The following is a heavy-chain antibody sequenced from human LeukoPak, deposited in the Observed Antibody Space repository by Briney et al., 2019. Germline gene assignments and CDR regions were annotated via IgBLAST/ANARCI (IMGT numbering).Heavy chain of an antibody. CDR3: AGDWGPGYFYY. V-gene: IGHV3-21*01. D-gene: IGHD7-27*01. J-gene: IGHJ4*02. CDR1: GFTFSSYS. CDR2: ISSSGTTI. Sequence: GGSLRLSCAASGFTFSSYSMIWVRQAPGKGLEWVSSISSSGTTIYYAASVKGRFTISRDNAKNSLYLQMNSLTVEDTAVYYCAGDWGPGYFYYWGQGTLVTVSS.